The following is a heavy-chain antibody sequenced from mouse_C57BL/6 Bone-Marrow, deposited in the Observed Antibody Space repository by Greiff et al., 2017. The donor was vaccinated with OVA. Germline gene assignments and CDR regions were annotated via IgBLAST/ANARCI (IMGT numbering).Heavy chain of an antibody. V-gene: IGHV1-55*01. CDR1: GYTFTSYW. J-gene: IGHJ2*01. Sequence: VQLQQPGAELVKPGASVKLSCKASGYTFTSYWITWVKQRPGQGLEWIGDIYPGSGSTNYNEKFKSKATLTVDTSSSTAYMQLSSLTSEDSAVYCCARAHYGPYYFDYWGQGTTLTVSS. CDR2: IYPGSGST. CDR3: ARAHYGPYYFDY. D-gene: IGHD1-1*01.